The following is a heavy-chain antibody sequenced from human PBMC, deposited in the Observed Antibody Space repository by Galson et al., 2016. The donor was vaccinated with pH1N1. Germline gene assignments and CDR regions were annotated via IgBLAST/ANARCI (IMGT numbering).Heavy chain of an antibody. D-gene: IGHD1-26*01. V-gene: IGHV4-39*01. CDR2: IHYSGFT. CDR3: ASLVRGSYPDPLYYFDF. J-gene: IGHJ4*02. CDR1: GGSLSSRNFY. Sequence: TLSLTCPVSGGSLSSRNFYGGWIRQPPGKGLEWIGNIHYSGFTHYNSSLQSRVTISVDTSENQFSLRLSSVTAADTAVYYCASLVRGSYPDPLYYFDFWGLGTLVTVSS.